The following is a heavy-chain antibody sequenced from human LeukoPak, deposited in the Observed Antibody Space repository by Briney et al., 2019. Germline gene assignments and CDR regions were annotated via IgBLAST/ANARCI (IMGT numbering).Heavy chain of an antibody. D-gene: IGHD6-6*01. J-gene: IGHJ4*02. V-gene: IGHV3-9*03. CDR1: GFTFSSYS. CDR2: ISWNSGSI. CDR3: AKAESIAARPFDY. Sequence: AGGSLRLSCAASGFTFSSYSMNWVRQAPGKGLEWVSGISWNSGSIGYADSVKGRFTISRDNAKNSLYLQMNSLRAEDMALYYCAKAESIAARPFDYWGQGTLVTVSS.